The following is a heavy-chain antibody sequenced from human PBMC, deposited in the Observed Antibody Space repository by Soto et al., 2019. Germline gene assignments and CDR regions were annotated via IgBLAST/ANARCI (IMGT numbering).Heavy chain of an antibody. CDR2: ISYDGSNK. D-gene: IGHD1-26*01. V-gene: IGHV3-30-3*01. CDR1: GFTFSSYA. CDR3: ARDMAGRWELLYFLDY. J-gene: IGHJ4*02. Sequence: GGSLRLSCAASGFTFSSYAMHWVRQAPGKGLEWVAVISYDGSNKYYADSVKGRFTISRDNSKNTLYLQMNSLRAEDTAVYYCARDMAGRWELLYFLDYWGQGTLVTVSS.